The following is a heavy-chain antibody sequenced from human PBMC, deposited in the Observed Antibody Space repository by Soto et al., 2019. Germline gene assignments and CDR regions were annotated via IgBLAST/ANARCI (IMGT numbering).Heavy chain of an antibody. CDR2: INPNSGGT. D-gene: IGHD6-6*01. CDR1: GYTFTGYY. J-gene: IGHJ5*02. V-gene: IGHV1-2*04. Sequence: QVQLVQSGAEVKKPGASVKVSCKASGYTFTGYYMHWVRQAPGQGLEWMGWINPNSGGTNYAQKFQGWVTMTRDTSISTAYMELSRLRSDDTAVYYCARGCFDSSSSYWFDPWGQGTLVTVSS. CDR3: ARGCFDSSSSYWFDP.